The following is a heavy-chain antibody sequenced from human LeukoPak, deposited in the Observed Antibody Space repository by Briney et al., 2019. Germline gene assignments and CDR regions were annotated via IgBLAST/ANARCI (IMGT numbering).Heavy chain of an antibody. CDR1: GYTFTSYY. J-gene: IGHJ3*02. Sequence: AAGKVSCKASGYTFTSYYMHWVRQAPGQGEEWEGIINPSGGSTSYAQKFRGRVTMTRDTSTSTVYMELSSLRSEDTAVYYCARDSGTGITMIVVVTDAFDIWAQGTMVTVSS. CDR3: ARDSGTGITMIVVVTDAFDI. V-gene: IGHV1-46*03. CDR2: INPSGGST. D-gene: IGHD3-22*01.